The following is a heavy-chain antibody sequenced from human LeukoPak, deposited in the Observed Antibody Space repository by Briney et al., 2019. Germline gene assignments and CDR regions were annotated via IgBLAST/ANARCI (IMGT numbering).Heavy chain of an antibody. J-gene: IGHJ4*02. CDR3: ARDGRIAVAGGDY. V-gene: IGHV4-39*07. CDR2: IYYSGST. D-gene: IGHD6-19*01. Sequence: SETLSLTCTVSGGSISSSSYYWGWIRQPPGKGLEWIGSIYYSGSTYYNPSLESRVTISVDTSKNQFSLKLSPVTAADTAVYYCARDGRIAVAGGDYWGQGTLVTVSS. CDR1: GGSISSSSYY.